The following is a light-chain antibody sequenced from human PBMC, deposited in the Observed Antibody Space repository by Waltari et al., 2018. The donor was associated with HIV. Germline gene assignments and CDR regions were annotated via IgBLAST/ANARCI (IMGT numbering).Light chain of an antibody. CDR2: AAS. V-gene: IGKV1-39*01. CDR3: QQTYTTPYT. CDR1: QSITNY. J-gene: IGKJ2*01. Sequence: DIQMTQSPSSLSASAGDRVTITCRTSQSITNYLIWYQQKSGKAPKLLIYAASSLQSGVPSRFSGRGSGTDFTLTINSLQPEDSATYYCQQTYTTPYTFGQGTKLEIK.